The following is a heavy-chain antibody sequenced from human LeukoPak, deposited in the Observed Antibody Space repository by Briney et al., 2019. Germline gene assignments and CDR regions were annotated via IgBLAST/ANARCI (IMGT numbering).Heavy chain of an antibody. CDR3: AREFAPLYEQQLVLGGY. CDR2: ISSSSSTI. V-gene: IGHV3-48*04. J-gene: IGHJ4*02. Sequence: QPGGSLRLSCAASGFTFSSYSMNWVRQAPGKGLEWVSYISSSSSTIYYADSVKGRFTISRDNAKNSLYLQMNSLRAEDTAVYYCAREFAPLYEQQLVLGGYWGQGTLVTVSS. D-gene: IGHD6-13*01. CDR1: GFTFSSYS.